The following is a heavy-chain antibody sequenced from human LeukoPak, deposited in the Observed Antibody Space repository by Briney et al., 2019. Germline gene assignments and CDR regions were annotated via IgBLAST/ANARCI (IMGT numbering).Heavy chain of an antibody. CDR2: INPNSGGT. CDR3: ARADRLHGGPYLIGP. J-gene: IGHJ5*02. V-gene: IGHV1-2*02. D-gene: IGHD2-21*01. Sequence: ASVKVSCKTSGYSVTDYYMHWGRQAPGQGLEWMGWINPNSGGTSSAQKFPGGVTMTRDKSISTVYMEVSWLTSDDTAIYYCARADRLHGGPYLIGPWGQGTLVTVSS. CDR1: GYSVTDYY.